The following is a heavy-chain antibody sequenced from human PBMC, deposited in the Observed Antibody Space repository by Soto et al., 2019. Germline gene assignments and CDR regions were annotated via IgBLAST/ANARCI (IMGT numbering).Heavy chain of an antibody. V-gene: IGHV4-34*01. CDR1: GGSFRTYY. Sequence: QVQLQQWGAGLLKPSETLSLTCAVYGGSFRTYYWSWIRQPPGKGLEWIGEINHSGSTNYNPSLKSRVPISVDTSKNQFSLKLSSVTAADTSVYYCARADSREFDYWGQGTLVTVSS. D-gene: IGHD3-22*01. CDR3: ARADSREFDY. CDR2: INHSGST. J-gene: IGHJ4*02.